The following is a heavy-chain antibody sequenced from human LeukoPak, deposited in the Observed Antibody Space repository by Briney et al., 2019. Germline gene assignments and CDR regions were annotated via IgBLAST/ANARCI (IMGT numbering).Heavy chain of an antibody. CDR1: GYTFTSYD. J-gene: IGHJ6*02. Sequence: GASVKVSCKASGYTFTSYDINWVRQTTGQGLEWMGWMNPNSGNTGYAQKLQGRVTMTRNTSISTAYMELSSLRSEDTAVYYCARVGGKTYYYGSDLEMDVWGQGTTVTVSS. V-gene: IGHV1-8*01. D-gene: IGHD3-10*01. CDR3: ARVGGKTYYYGSDLEMDV. CDR2: MNPNSGNT.